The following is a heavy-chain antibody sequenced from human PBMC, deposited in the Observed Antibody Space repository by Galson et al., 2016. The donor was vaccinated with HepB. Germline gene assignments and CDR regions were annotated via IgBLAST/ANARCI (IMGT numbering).Heavy chain of an antibody. J-gene: IGHJ6*02. CDR1: GFSVSDNF. CDR2: LYSAGGT. D-gene: IGHD5-18*01. Sequence: SLRLSCAVSGFSVSDNFMSWVRLAPGKGLEWVSTLYSAGGTYYADSIKGRATISRDISNNTLFLEVKRLRVEDTAVYYCTKSNTAIFPSYYYYGMFVWAQGTTVTVSS. V-gene: IGHV3-53*01. CDR3: TKSNTAIFPSYYYYGMFV.